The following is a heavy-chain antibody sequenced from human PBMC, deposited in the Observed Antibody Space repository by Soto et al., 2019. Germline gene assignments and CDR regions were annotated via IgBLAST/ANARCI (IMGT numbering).Heavy chain of an antibody. J-gene: IGHJ4*02. D-gene: IGHD3-3*01. CDR3: ARGSGYDFWSGYYPVDY. Sequence: QVQLVQSGAEVKKPGASVKVSCKASGYTFTGYYMHWVRQAPGHGLEWMGWINPNSGGTNYAQKFQGWVTMTRDTSISTAYMELSRLRSDDTAVYYCARGSGYDFWSGYYPVDYWGQGTLVTVSS. CDR2: INPNSGGT. V-gene: IGHV1-2*04. CDR1: GYTFTGYY.